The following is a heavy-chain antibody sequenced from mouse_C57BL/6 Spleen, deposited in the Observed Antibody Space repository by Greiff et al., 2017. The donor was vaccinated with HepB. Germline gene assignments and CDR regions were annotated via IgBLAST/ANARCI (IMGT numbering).Heavy chain of an antibody. CDR1: GYTFTGYW. J-gene: IGHJ3*01. CDR2: ILPGSGST. D-gene: IGHD2-4*01. V-gene: IGHV1-9*01. Sequence: LMEPGASVKLSCKATGYTFTGYWIEWVKQRPGHGLEWIGEILPGSGSTNYNEKFKGKATFTADTSSNTAYMQLSSLTTEDSAIYYCARSGIYYDYGAWFAYWGQGTLVTVSA. CDR3: ARSGIYYDYGAWFAY.